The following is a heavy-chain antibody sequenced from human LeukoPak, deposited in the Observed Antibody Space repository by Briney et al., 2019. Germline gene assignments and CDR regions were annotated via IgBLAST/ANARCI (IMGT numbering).Heavy chain of an antibody. V-gene: IGHV2-5*01. CDR2: IYWNDDK. CDR1: GFSLSTSGVG. Sequence: SGPTLVNPTQTLTLTCTFSGFSLSTSGVGVGWIRQPPGKALEWLALIYWNDDKRYSPSLKSRLTITKDTSKNQVVLTMTNMDPVDTATYYCAHSLGRGQQLVPWSGSYYMDVWGKGTTVTVSS. D-gene: IGHD6-13*01. J-gene: IGHJ6*03. CDR3: AHSLGRGQQLVPWSGSYYMDV.